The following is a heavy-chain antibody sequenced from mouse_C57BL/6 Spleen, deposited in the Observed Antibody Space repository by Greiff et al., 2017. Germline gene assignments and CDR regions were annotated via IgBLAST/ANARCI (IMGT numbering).Heavy chain of an antibody. Sequence: QVQLQQPGAELVRPGSSVKLSCKASGYTFTSYWMDWVKQRPGQGLEWIGNIYPSDSETHYNQKFKDKATLTVDKSSSTAYMQLSSLTSEDSAVYYCARDWGTAVVAQLCYFAVWGT. CDR3: ARDWGTAVVAQLCYFAV. CDR2: IYPSDSET. CDR1: GYTFTSYW. J-gene: IGHJ1*03. D-gene: IGHD1-1*01. V-gene: IGHV1-61*01.